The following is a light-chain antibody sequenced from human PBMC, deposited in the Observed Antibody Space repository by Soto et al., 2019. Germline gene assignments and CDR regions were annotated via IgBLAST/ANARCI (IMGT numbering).Light chain of an antibody. CDR2: AAS. V-gene: IGKV1-39*01. CDR1: QSISSS. J-gene: IGKJ1*01. Sequence: DIQMTQSPSSLSASVGDRVTITCRASQSISSSLNWYQQKPGKAPNLLIYAASSLQTGVPSRFSDSGSGTDSTLTISRLQPEDFATYYCQQSYGTPQTCGQGTKVDIK. CDR3: QQSYGTPQT.